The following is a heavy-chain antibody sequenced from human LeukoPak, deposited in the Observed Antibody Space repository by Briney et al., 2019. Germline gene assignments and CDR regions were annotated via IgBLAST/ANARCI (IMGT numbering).Heavy chain of an antibody. V-gene: IGHV3-30-3*01. CDR3: AIVPAASGQFDY. CDR1: GFTFSSYA. J-gene: IGHJ4*02. Sequence: PGGSLRLSCSCAASGFTFSSYAMHWVRQAPGKGLEWVAVISHDGSNKYYADSVKGRFTISRDNSKNTLYLQMNSLRAEDTAVYYCAIVPAASGQFDYWGQGTLVTVSS. CDR2: ISHDGSNK. D-gene: IGHD2-2*01.